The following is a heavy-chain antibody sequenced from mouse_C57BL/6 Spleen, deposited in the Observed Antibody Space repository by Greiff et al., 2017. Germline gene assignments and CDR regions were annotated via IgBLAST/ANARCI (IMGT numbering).Heavy chain of an antibody. CDR3: ARKGAYYAMDY. CDR2: INPYNGDT. J-gene: IGHJ4*01. Sequence: EVQLQQSGPELVKPGDSVKISCKASGYSFTGYFMNWVMQSHGKSLEWIGRINPYNGDTFYNQKFKGKATLTVDKSSSTAHMELRSLTSEDSAVYYCARKGAYYAMDYWGQGTSVTVSS. CDR1: GYSFTGYF. V-gene: IGHV1-20*01. D-gene: IGHD3-3*01.